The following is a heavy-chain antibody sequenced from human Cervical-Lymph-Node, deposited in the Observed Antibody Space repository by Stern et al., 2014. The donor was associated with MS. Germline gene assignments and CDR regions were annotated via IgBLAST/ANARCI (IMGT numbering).Heavy chain of an antibody. Sequence: VQLVQSGAEVKKPGSSVKVSCKASGGTFVNYAISLVRHAPGQGLEWIGGIIPIFGTTHYAQRFQGRVIITADESASTAYLELSSLRSEDTAVYYCARDYDDNGMDVWGQGTTVTVSS. CDR2: IIPIFGTT. D-gene: IGHD3-3*01. CDR1: GGTFVNYA. CDR3: ARDYDDNGMDV. J-gene: IGHJ6*02. V-gene: IGHV1-69*01.